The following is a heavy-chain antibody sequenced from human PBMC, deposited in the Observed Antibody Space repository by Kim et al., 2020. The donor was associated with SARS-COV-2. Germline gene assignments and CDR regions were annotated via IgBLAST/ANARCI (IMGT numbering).Heavy chain of an antibody. CDR3: AKVAAAGSAGWFDP. D-gene: IGHD6-13*01. J-gene: IGHJ5*02. Sequence: ADSVKGRFTISRDNAKNSLYLQMNSLRAEDTALYYCAKVAAAGSAGWFDPWGQGTLVTVSS. V-gene: IGHV3-9*01.